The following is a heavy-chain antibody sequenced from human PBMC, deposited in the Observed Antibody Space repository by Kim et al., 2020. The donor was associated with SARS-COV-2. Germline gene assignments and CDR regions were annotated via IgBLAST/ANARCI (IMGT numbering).Heavy chain of an antibody. CDR3: ARVSLCSSTSCYDY. D-gene: IGHD2-2*01. J-gene: IGHJ4*02. Sequence: PSLKSRVTRAVDTSKNQFSLKLSSVTAADTAVYYCARVSLCSSTSCYDYWGQGTLVTVSS. V-gene: IGHV4-31*02.